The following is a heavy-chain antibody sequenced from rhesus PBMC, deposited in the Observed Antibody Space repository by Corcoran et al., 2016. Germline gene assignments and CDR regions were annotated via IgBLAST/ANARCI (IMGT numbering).Heavy chain of an antibody. J-gene: IGHJ4*01. D-gene: IGHD6-25*01. CDR1: GASISSNW. V-gene: IGHV4-80*01. Sequence: QVQLQESGPGLVKPSETLSLSCTVSGASISSNWWTWIRQSPGKGLEWIGEMNGNIGSTKPNPALKIRGTISTDASKSQVSLKLSSVTAADTAIYYCARDPAARDRSFDYWGQGVLVTVSS. CDR2: MNGNIGST. CDR3: ARDPAARDRSFDY.